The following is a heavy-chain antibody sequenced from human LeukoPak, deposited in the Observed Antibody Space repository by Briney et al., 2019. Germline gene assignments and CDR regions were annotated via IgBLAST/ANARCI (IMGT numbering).Heavy chain of an antibody. CDR3: AKDYSKTSYYGSGTYYRPNWFDP. J-gene: IGHJ5*02. V-gene: IGHV3-23*01. D-gene: IGHD3-10*01. CDR1: GFTFSIYG. Sequence: GGSLRLSCAASGFTFSIYGMGWVRQAPGKGLEWVSSISDNGGNTYYADSAKGRFTISRDNSKNTLYLQMNSLRAEDAAVYYCAKDYSKTSYYGSGTYYRPNWFDPWGQGTLVTVSS. CDR2: ISDNGGNT.